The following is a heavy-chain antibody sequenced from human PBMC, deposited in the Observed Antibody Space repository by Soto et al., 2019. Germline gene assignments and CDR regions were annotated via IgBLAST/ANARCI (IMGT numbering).Heavy chain of an antibody. D-gene: IGHD6-6*01. J-gene: IGHJ6*03. Sequence: PGGSLRLSCAASGFTFNTYSMNWVRQAPGKGLEWVSYITSSGTIIYYADSVKGRFTISRDNAENSLYLEMNSLRAEDTAVYYCARVPRQVVYSYYYSYMDVWGKGTTVTVSS. CDR1: GFTFNTYS. CDR2: ITSSGTII. CDR3: ARVPRQVVYSYYYSYMDV. V-gene: IGHV3-48*01.